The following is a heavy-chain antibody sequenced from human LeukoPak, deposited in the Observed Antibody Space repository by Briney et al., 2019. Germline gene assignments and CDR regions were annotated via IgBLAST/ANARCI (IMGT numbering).Heavy chain of an antibody. D-gene: IGHD3-3*01. CDR2: MNPNSGNT. J-gene: IGHJ6*02. CDR1: GGTFSSYA. CDR3: ARGGSGYTIFGVVIGYYGMDV. V-gene: IGHV1-8*02. Sequence: ASVKASCKASGGTFSSYAISWVRQATGQGLEWMGWMNPNSGNTGYAQKFQGRVTMTRNTSISTAYMELSSLRSEDTAVYYCARGGSGYTIFGVVIGYYGMDVWGQGTTVTVSS.